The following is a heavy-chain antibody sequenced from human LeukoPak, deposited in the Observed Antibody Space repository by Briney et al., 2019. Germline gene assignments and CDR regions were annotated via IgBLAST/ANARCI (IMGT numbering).Heavy chain of an antibody. CDR1: GFTFGSYG. CDR2: ITPNADRT. D-gene: IGHD3-22*01. Sequence: GGSLRLSCAASGFTFGSYGMSWVRQAPGKGLEWVTFITPNADRTSYADSVEGRFTISRDNPRNTLYMQMNSLRDEDTALYYCAIMHGYYDGSGYWVQWGQGTLVTVSS. CDR3: AIMHGYYDGSGYWVQ. V-gene: IGHV3-23*01. J-gene: IGHJ1*01.